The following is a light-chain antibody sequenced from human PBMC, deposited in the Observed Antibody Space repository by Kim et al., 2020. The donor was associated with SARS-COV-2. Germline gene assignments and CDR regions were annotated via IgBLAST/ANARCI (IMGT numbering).Light chain of an antibody. Sequence: SVGDRVTITRRASQGISSALAWYQQKPGKAPKLLIYDASSLESGVPSRFSGSGSGTDFTLTISSLQPEDFATYYCQQFNSYSSLTFGGGTKVDIK. CDR3: QQFNSYSSLT. CDR1: QGISSA. J-gene: IGKJ4*01. V-gene: IGKV1-13*02. CDR2: DAS.